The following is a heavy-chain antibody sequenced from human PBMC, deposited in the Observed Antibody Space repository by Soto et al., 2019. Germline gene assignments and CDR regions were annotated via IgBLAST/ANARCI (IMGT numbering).Heavy chain of an antibody. CDR3: ARLGSSWYGHRHDYYYYYGMDV. D-gene: IGHD6-13*01. V-gene: IGHV1-69*13. J-gene: IGHJ6*02. Sequence: GASVKVSCKASGGTFSSYAISWVRQAPGQGLEWMGGIIPIFGTANYAQKFQGRVTITADESTSTAYMELSSLRSEDTAVYYCARLGSSWYGHRHDYYYYYGMDVWGQGTTVTVSS. CDR1: GGTFSSYA. CDR2: IIPIFGTA.